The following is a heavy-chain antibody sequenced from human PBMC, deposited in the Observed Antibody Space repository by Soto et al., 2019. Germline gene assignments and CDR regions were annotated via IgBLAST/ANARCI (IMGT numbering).Heavy chain of an antibody. J-gene: IGHJ5*02. CDR1: GYTFTSYA. Sequence: QVQLVQSGAEVKKPGASVKVSCKASGYTFTSYAMHWVRQAPGQRLEWMGWINAGNGNTKYSQKSQGRATISRDTPARTAYMGLGSLRSEDPAVYYWARGRGWYPYRGATGFDPWAREPWSPSPQ. D-gene: IGHD6-19*01. V-gene: IGHV1-3*01. CDR2: INAGNGNT. CDR3: ARGRGWYPYRGATGFDP.